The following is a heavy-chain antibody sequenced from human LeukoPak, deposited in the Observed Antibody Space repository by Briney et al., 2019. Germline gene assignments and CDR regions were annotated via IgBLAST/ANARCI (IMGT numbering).Heavy chain of an antibody. CDR3: ARVDTSHLRYFDS. CDR2: ISQSGNTI. V-gene: IGHV3-23*01. Sequence: PGGSLRLSCAASGFTFSSYWMNWVRQAPGKGLEWISAISQSGNTIYYADSVKGRFIISRDNSKNTLYLQLNSLRAEDTAVYYCARVDTSHLRYFDSWGQGTLVTVSS. D-gene: IGHD3-16*01. J-gene: IGHJ4*02. CDR1: GFTFSSYW.